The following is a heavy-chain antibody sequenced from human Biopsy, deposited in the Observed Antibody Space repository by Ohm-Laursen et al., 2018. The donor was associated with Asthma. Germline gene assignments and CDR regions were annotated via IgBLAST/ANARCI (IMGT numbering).Heavy chain of an antibody. CDR3: VKDIRLQLWGFDS. D-gene: IGHD6-13*01. CDR2: VSWNSVSI. CDR1: LFTFNHYA. Sequence: SLRLSFAASLFTFNHYAMHWLRQAPGKGLEWVSGVSWNSVSIDYADSVKGRFTISRDKAKNSLYLQMNSLRGAETALYFCVKDIRLQLWGFDSWGQGTLVTVSS. V-gene: IGHV3-9*01. J-gene: IGHJ4*02.